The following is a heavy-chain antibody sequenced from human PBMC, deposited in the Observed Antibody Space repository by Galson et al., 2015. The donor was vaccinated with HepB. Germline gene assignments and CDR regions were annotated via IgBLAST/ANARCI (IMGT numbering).Heavy chain of an antibody. J-gene: IGHJ5*02. CDR2: IYPGDSDT. V-gene: IGHV5-51*03. CDR3: AWSGYCSSTSCRNWFDP. CDR1: GSSFTSYW. D-gene: IGHD2-2*03. Sequence: QSGAEVKKPGESLKISCKGSGSSFTSYWIGWVRQMPGKGLEWMGIIYPGDSDTRYSPSFQGQVTISADKSISTAYLQWSSLKASDTAMYYCAWSGYCSSTSCRNWFDPWGQGTLVTVSS.